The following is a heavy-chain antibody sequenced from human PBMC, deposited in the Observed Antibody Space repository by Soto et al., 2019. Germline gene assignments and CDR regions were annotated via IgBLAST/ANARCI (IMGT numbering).Heavy chain of an antibody. CDR1: GFTFSSYG. D-gene: IGHD5-18*01. CDR2: ISYDGSNK. Sequence: GGSLRLSCAASGFTFSSYGMHWVRQAPGKGLEWVAVISYDGSNKYYADSVKGRFTISRDNSKNTLYLQMNSLRAEDTAVYYCAKDSIQLWLADYYYGMDVWGQGTTVTVSS. J-gene: IGHJ6*02. V-gene: IGHV3-30*18. CDR3: AKDSIQLWLADYYYGMDV.